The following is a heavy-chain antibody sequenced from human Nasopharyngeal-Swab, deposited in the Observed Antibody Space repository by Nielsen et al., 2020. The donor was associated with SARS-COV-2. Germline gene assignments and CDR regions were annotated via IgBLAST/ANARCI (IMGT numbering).Heavy chain of an antibody. CDR2: ISSSGSTI. CDR1: GFTFSDYY. J-gene: IGHJ4*02. V-gene: IGHV3-11*01. CDR3: ARDGKVGSSYDY. Sequence: GESLKISCAASGFTFSDYYMSWIRQAPGKGLEWVSYISSSGSTIYYADSVKGRFTTSRDNAKNSLYLQMNSLRAEDTAVYYCARDGKVGSSYDYWGQGTLVTVSS. D-gene: IGHD6-13*01.